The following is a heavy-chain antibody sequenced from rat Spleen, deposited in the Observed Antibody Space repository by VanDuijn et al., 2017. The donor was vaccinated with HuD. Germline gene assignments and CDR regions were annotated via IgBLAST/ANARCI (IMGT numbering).Heavy chain of an antibody. CDR3: TRDDYYDGTYYYAGLDY. CDR1: GFTFNNYW. D-gene: IGHD1-12*02. V-gene: IGHV5-31*01. CDR2: ISNTGGGNT. Sequence: EVHLVESGGGLVQPGGSLKLSCVASGFTFNNYWMTWIRQAPGKGLEWVATISNTGGGNTYYRDSVKGRFTISRDDAKSTLFLQMNSLRSEDTATYFCTRDDYYDGTYYYAGLDYWGQGVMVTVSS. J-gene: IGHJ2*01.